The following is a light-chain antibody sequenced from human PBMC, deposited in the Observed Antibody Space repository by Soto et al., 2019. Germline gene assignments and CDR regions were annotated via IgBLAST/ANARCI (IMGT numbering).Light chain of an antibody. J-gene: IGLJ2*01. CDR1: SSDVGGYNY. CDR2: DVS. CDR3: SSYTRSSTLHVV. V-gene: IGLV2-14*01. Sequence: QSALTQPASVSGSPGQSITISCTGTSSDVGGYNYVSWYQQDPGKAPKLMIYDVSNRPSGVSNRFSGSKSGNTASLTISGLQAEDEADYYCSSYTRSSTLHVVFGGGTKLTVL.